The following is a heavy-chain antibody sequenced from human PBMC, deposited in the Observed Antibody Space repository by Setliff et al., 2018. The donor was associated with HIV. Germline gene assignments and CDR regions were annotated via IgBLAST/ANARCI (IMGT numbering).Heavy chain of an antibody. J-gene: IGHJ6*03. CDR1: GFTFSTYS. CDR2: ISSSSSII. CDR3: AREPKIWSGYYSHFYYMDV. Sequence: LRLSCAASGFTFSTYSMNWVRQAPGKGLEWVACISSSSSIIYYADSVKGRVTISRDNAKNSLYLQMISVRDEDTAVYYCAREPKIWSGYYSHFYYMDVWGKGTTVTVSS. V-gene: IGHV3-48*02. D-gene: IGHD3-3*01.